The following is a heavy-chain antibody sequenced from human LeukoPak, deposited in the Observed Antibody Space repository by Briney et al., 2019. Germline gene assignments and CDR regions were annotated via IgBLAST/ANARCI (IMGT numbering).Heavy chain of an antibody. Sequence: GGSLRLSCAASGFTFSSFWMHWVRQAPGKGLVWVSRINTAGSATNYADSVKGRFTISRDNAKNTLYLQMTSLRVDDTAVYYCAKRATAGGFDSWGQGTLVTVSS. D-gene: IGHD6-13*01. J-gene: IGHJ4*02. V-gene: IGHV3-74*01. CDR2: INTAGSAT. CDR3: AKRATAGGFDS. CDR1: GFTFSSFW.